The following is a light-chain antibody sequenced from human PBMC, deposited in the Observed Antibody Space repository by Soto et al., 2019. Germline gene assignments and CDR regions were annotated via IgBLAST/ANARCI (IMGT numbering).Light chain of an antibody. CDR1: QSINSH. J-gene: IGKJ4*01. CDR3: QQCDSPPQT. CDR2: TTS. V-gene: IGKV1-39*01. Sequence: DIQMTQSPSSLSASVGDRVTITCRASQSINSHLNWYQQKPGKPPKLLIHTTSSLQSGVPSRFSGSGAGTDFTLTISTLQPEDFATYYCQQCDSPPQTFDGGTKVEI.